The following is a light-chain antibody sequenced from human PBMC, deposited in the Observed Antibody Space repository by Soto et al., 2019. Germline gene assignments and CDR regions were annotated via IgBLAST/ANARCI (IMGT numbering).Light chain of an antibody. Sequence: DIQMTQSPSSLSASVGDRVTITCRARQSISSSLNWYQQKPGKAPKLLIYAASSLQSGVPSRFSGSGSGTYFTLTISSLQPAEFATYYWQQSYSTPYTFGQGTKLEIK. CDR1: QSISSS. V-gene: IGKV1-39*01. J-gene: IGKJ2*01. CDR3: QQSYSTPYT. CDR2: AAS.